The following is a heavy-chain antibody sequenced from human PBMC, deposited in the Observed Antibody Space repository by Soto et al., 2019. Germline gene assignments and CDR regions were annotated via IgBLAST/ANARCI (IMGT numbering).Heavy chain of an antibody. CDR1: GGSISSYY. CDR2: IYYSGST. Sequence: PSETLSLTCTVSGGSISSYYWSLIRQPPGKGLEWIGYIYYSGSTNYNPSLKSRVNISVDTSKNQFSLKLSSVTAADTAVYYCARGSTYDSSVDSIFDSWGQGTLVTVSS. V-gene: IGHV4-59*01. CDR3: ARGSTYDSSVDSIFDS. D-gene: IGHD3-22*01. J-gene: IGHJ4*02.